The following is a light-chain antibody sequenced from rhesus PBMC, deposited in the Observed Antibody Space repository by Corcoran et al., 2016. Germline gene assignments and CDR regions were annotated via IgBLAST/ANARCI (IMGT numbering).Light chain of an antibody. Sequence: DIQMTQSPSSLSASVGDRVTVTCRASQAINKGFSWYQQKPGKAPTLLIYAASSLQTGVSSRCSGSGSGTDFTLTIRSLQPEDGATYYCLQAYTTPYSFGQGTKVEIK. CDR2: AAS. J-gene: IGKJ2*01. CDR3: LQAYTTPYS. V-gene: IGKV1-94*01. CDR1: QAINKG.